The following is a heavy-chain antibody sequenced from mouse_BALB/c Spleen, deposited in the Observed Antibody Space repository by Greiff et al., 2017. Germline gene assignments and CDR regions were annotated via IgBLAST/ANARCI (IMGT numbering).Heavy chain of an antibody. Sequence: ESGPGLVKPSQSLSLTCTVTGYSITSDYAWNWIRQFPGNKLEWMGYISYSGSTSYNPSLKSRISITRDTSKNQFFLQLNSVTTEDTATYYCAREGNDYDFAMDYWGQGTSVTVSS. CDR3: AREGNDYDFAMDY. J-gene: IGHJ4*01. CDR1: GYSITSDYA. D-gene: IGHD2-4*01. CDR2: ISYSGST. V-gene: IGHV3-2*02.